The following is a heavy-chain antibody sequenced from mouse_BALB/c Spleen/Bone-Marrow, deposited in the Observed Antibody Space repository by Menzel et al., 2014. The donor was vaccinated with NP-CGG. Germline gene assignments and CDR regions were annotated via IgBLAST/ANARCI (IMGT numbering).Heavy chain of an antibody. J-gene: IGHJ2*01. CDR2: ISPYNDGT. V-gene: IGHV1-14*01. CDR3: AREVVATDYFDY. D-gene: IGHD1-1*01. Sequence: EVQLQQSGPELVKPGASVKMSCKASGYTFTSYAMHWVKQKPGQGLEWIGYISPYNDGTKYNEKFKGKATLTSDKSSSTAYMELSSLTSGDSAVYYCAREVVATDYFDYWGQGTTLTVSS. CDR1: GYTFTSYA.